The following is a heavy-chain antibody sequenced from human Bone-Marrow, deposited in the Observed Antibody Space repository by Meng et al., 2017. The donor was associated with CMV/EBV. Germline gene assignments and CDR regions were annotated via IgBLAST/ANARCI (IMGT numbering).Heavy chain of an antibody. D-gene: IGHD3-22*01. CDR2: IRYDGSNK. J-gene: IGHJ3*02. V-gene: IGHV3-30*02. CDR1: GFTFSSYG. Sequence: GESLKISCAASGFTFSSYGMHWVRQAPGKGLEWVAFIRYDGSNKYYADSVKGRFTISRDNSKNTLYLQMNSLRPDDTAVYWCARDNYRGNNGASGSDIWGQGTMVTVSS. CDR3: ARDNYRGNNGASGSDI.